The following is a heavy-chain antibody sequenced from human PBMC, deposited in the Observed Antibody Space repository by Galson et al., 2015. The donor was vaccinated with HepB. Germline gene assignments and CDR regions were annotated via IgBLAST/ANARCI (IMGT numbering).Heavy chain of an antibody. V-gene: IGHV3-21*01. CDR1: GFTFSSYS. J-gene: IGHJ3*02. D-gene: IGHD1-1*01. CDR2: ISSSSSYI. CDR3: ARDHQGTTGAFDI. Sequence: SLRLSCAASGFTFSSYSMNWVRQAPGKGLEWVSSISSSSSYIYYADSVKGRFTISRDNAKNSLYLQMNSLRAEDTAVYYCARDHQGTTGAFDIWGQGTMVTVSS.